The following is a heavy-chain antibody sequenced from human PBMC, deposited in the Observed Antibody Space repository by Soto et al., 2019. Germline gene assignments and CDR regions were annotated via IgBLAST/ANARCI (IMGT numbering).Heavy chain of an antibody. V-gene: IGHV3-23*01. D-gene: IGHD1-26*01. CDR2: ISGSGGNA. CDR1: GFTFSSYA. Sequence: PGGSLRLSCAASGFTFSSYAMSWVRQAPGKGLEWVSTISGSGGNACYADSVKGRFSISRDNSKNTLRLQMNSLRADDTAVYYCAKDGASGSYPPYYYFGMDVWGQGTTVTVSS. CDR3: AKDGASGSYPPYYYFGMDV. J-gene: IGHJ6*02.